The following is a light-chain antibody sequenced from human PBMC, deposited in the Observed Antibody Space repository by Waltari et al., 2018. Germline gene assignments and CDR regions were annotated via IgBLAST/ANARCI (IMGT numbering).Light chain of an antibody. V-gene: IGKV3-11*01. Sequence: EIVLPPSPATLSFSPGARATLSCRASQSVSSYLAWYQQKPGQAPRLLIYDASNRATGIPARFSGSGSGTDFTLTISSLEPEDFAVYYCQQRSNWPGTFGPGTKVDIK. J-gene: IGKJ3*01. CDR3: QQRSNWPGT. CDR2: DAS. CDR1: QSVSSY.